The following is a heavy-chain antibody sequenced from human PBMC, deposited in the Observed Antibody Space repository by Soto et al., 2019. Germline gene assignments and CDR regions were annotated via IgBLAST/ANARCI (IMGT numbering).Heavy chain of an antibody. CDR2: IYSVGST. Sequence: FTVSNNYISWVRQSPGKGLEWVSAIYSVGSTYYADSVKGRFTISRHNSENTLYLQMNSLRAEDTAVYYCARDRQNYYYYGMDVWGQGTTVTVSS. J-gene: IGHJ6*02. CDR1: FTVSNNY. V-gene: IGHV3-53*04. CDR3: ARDRQNYYYYGMDV.